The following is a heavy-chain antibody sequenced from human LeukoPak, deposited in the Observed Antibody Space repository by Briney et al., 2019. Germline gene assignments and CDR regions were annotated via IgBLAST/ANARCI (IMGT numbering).Heavy chain of an antibody. CDR3: ARPQRAVAGTGVDFDY. CDR2: ISGSGGST. CDR1: GFTFSSYG. Sequence: GGSLRLSCAASGFTFSSYGMSWVRQAPGKGLEWVSAISGSGGSTGYADSVKGRFTISRDNAKNSLYLQMNSLRAEDTALYYCARPQRAVAGTGVDFDYWGQGTLVTVSS. J-gene: IGHJ4*02. D-gene: IGHD6-19*01. V-gene: IGHV3-20*04.